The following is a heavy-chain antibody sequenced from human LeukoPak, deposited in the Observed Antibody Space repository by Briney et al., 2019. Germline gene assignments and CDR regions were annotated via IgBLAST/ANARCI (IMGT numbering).Heavy chain of an antibody. CDR3: ARPYRPNYGQRGYYFDY. D-gene: IGHD3-10*01. CDR1: GGSFSGYY. V-gene: IGHV4-34*01. CDR2: INHSGST. J-gene: IGHJ4*02. Sequence: RPSETLSLTCAVYGGSFSGYYWSWIRQPPGKGLEWIGEINHSGSTNYNPSLKSRVTISVDTSKNQFSLKLSSVTAADTAVYYCARPYRPNYGQRGYYFDYWGQGTLVTVSS.